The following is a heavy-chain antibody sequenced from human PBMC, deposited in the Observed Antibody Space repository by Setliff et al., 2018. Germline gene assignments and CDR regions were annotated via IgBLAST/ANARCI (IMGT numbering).Heavy chain of an antibody. CDR3: ARAYYYASGNSHNYYMDV. V-gene: IGHV4-39*01. D-gene: IGHD3-10*01. CDR1: GGSISSGNYY. CDR2: IYHSGTT. J-gene: IGHJ6*03. Sequence: PSETLSLTCRVSGGSISSGNYYWGLIRQPPGKGLEWIGNIYHSGTTYYNPSLKSRLTLSVDTSKNQFSLELNSVTAADAAIYYCARAYYYASGNSHNYYMDVWGKGTAVTVSS.